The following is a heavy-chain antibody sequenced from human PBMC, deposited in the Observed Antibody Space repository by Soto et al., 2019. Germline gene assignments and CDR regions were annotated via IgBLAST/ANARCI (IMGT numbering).Heavy chain of an antibody. CDR2: ITSGGTT. CDR3: ARVLYATWSSFDY. J-gene: IGHJ4*02. CDR1: GFTFSSYA. Sequence: PVGSLRLSCAASGFTFSSYAMSWVRQAPGKGLEWISYITSGGTTYYADSAKGRFTISRDNAKNSLYLHLNSLTAEDTAIYYCARVLYATWSSFDYWGQGTLVTVSS. D-gene: IGHD1-26*01. V-gene: IGHV3-48*04.